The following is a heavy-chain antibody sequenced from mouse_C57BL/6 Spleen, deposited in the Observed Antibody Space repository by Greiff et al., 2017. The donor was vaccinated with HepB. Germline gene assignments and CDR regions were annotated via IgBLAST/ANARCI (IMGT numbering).Heavy chain of an antibody. D-gene: IGHD2-4*01. J-gene: IGHJ2*01. CDR2: ISYDGSN. Sequence: DVKLQESGPGLVKPSQSLSLTCSVTGYSITSGYYWNWIRQFPGNKLEWMGYISYDGSNNYNPTFKNRITITRDTSKNQFFLKLNSVTTEDTATYYCARYYDYDAFDYWGQGTTLTVSS. CDR1: GYSITSGYY. V-gene: IGHV3-6*01. CDR3: ARYYDYDAFDY.